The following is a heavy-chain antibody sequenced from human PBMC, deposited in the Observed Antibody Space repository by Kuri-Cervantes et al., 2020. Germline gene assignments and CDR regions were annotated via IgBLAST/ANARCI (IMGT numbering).Heavy chain of an antibody. CDR1: GGSFSGYY. Sequence: SQTLSLTCAVYGGSFSGYYWSWIRQPPGKGLEWIGEINHSGSTNYNPSLKSRVTISVDTSKNQFSPKLSSVTAADTAVYYCARDLWDSYYYDSSGYSALDYWGQGTLVTVSS. CDR3: ARDLWDSYYYDSSGYSALDY. J-gene: IGHJ4*02. D-gene: IGHD3-22*01. CDR2: INHSGST. V-gene: IGHV4-34*01.